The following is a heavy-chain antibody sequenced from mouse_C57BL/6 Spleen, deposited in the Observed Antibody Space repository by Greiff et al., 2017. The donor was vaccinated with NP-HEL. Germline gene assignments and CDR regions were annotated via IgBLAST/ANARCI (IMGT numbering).Heavy chain of an antibody. V-gene: IGHV3-6*01. CDR1: GYSITSGYY. CDR2: ISYDGSN. D-gene: IGHD2-4*01. CDR3: ARSIYYDDAGFAY. J-gene: IGHJ3*01. Sequence: EVKLMESGPGLVKPSQSLSLTCSVTGYSITSGYYWNWIRQFPGNKLEWMGYISYDGSNNYNPSLKNRISITRDTSKNQFFLKLNSVTTEDTATYYCARSIYYDDAGFAYWGQGTLVTVSA.